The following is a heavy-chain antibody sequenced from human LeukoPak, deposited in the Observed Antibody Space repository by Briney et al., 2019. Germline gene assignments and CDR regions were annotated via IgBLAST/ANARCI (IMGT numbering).Heavy chain of an antibody. D-gene: IGHD3-9*01. CDR3: ASGRLTGYSDRVSYMDV. J-gene: IGHJ6*03. CDR1: GGTFSRYA. Sequence: ASVKVSCKASGGTFSRYAISWVRQAPGQGLEWMGGIIPIFGTANYAQKFQGRVTITTDESTSTAYMELSSLRSEDTAVYYCASGRLTGYSDRVSYMDVWGKGTTVTVSS. CDR2: IIPIFGTA. V-gene: IGHV1-69*05.